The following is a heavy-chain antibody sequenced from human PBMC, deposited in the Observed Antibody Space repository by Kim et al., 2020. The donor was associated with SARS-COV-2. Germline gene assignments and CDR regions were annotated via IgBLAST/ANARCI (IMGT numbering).Heavy chain of an antibody. D-gene: IGHD3-10*01. V-gene: IGHV3-23*01. Sequence: DSVKGRFTISRDNSKNTMYLQMNSLRAEDTAVYYCAKDIFNRGGSGIFDYWGQGTLVTVSS. CDR3: AKDIFNRGGSGIFDY. J-gene: IGHJ4*02.